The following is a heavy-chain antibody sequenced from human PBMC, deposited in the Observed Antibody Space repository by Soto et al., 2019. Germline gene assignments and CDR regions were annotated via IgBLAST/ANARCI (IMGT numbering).Heavy chain of an antibody. CDR3: DSFLVSVDAFDI. Sequence: SETLSLTCTVSGGSISSGDYYWSWIRQPPGKGLEWIGYIYYSGSTYYNPSLKSRVTISVDTSKNQFSLKLSSVTAADTAVYYCDSFLVSVDAFDIWGQGTMVTVSS. CDR1: GGSISSGDYY. D-gene: IGHD2-2*01. V-gene: IGHV4-30-4*01. J-gene: IGHJ3*02. CDR2: IYYSGST.